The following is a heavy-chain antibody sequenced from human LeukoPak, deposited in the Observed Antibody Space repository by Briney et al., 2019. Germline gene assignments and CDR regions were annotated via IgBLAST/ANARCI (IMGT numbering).Heavy chain of an antibody. CDR3: ARVPMYYDILTGYWYDAFDI. D-gene: IGHD3-9*01. V-gene: IGHV1-18*01. J-gene: IGHJ3*02. Sequence: ASVKVSCKASGYTFTSYGISWVRQAPGQGLEWMGCISAYNGNTNYAQKLQGRVTMTTDTSTSTAYMELRSLRSDDTAVYYCARVPMYYDILTGYWYDAFDIWGQGTMVTVSS. CDR2: ISAYNGNT. CDR1: GYTFTSYG.